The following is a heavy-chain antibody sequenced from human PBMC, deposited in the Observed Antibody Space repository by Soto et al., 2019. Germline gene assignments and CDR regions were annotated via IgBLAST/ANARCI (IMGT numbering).Heavy chain of an antibody. CDR2: IYYTGSS. CDR3: ARHDDCSCDPCSTGRWFDP. D-gene: IGHD2-15*01. J-gene: IGHJ5*02. V-gene: IGHV4-59*08. Sequence: QVQLQESGPGLVKPSETLSLTCTVSGGSISSYYWSWIRQPPGKGLEWIGYIYYTGSSNYNPSLKSRVSISLDTSNSQFSLKLRSLTAADTDVYYCARHDDCSCDPCSTGRWFDPWGQGTLVTVSS. CDR1: GGSISSYY.